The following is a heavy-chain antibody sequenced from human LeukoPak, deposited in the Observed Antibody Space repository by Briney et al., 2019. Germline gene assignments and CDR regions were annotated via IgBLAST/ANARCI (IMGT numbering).Heavy chain of an antibody. CDR1: GFTFSSYS. Sequence: PGGSLRLSXAASGFTFSSYSMNWVRQAPGKGLECVSSISSSSSYIYYADSVKGRFTISRDNAKNSLYLQMNSLRAEDTAVYYCARDSEGSGWSIQLDYWGQGTLVTVSS. J-gene: IGHJ4*02. V-gene: IGHV3-21*01. CDR3: ARDSEGSGWSIQLDY. D-gene: IGHD6-19*01. CDR2: ISSSSSYI.